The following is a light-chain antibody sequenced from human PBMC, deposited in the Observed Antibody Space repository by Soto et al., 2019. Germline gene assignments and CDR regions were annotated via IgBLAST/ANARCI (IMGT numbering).Light chain of an antibody. CDR3: QQYNSYLWT. V-gene: IGKV1-5*01. Sequence: DIQMTQSPSTLSASVGDRVTITCRASQSISSWLAWYQQKPGKAPKLLIYDASSLEIGVPSRFSGSGSGTEFTLTISSLQPDDFAPYYCQQYNSYLWTFGQGTKVEIK. CDR1: QSISSW. CDR2: DAS. J-gene: IGKJ1*01.